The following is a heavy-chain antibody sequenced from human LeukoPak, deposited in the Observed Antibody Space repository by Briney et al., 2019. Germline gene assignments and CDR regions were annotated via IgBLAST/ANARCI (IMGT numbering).Heavy chain of an antibody. J-gene: IGHJ4*02. D-gene: IGHD6-19*01. CDR3: AKDQGGIAVAGGFAY. CDR2: ISSSSSTI. Sequence: GGSLRLSCAASGFTFSSHSMNWVRQAPGKGLEWVSYISSSSSTIYYADSVKGRFTISRDNSKNTLYLQMNSLRAEDTAVYYCAKDQGGIAVAGGFAYWGQGTLVTVSS. CDR1: GFTFSSHS. V-gene: IGHV3-48*01.